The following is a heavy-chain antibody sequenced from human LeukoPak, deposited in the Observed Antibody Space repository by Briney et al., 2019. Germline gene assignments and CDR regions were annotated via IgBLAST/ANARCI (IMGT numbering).Heavy chain of an antibody. CDR3: TRSGVIVGGYPQDY. Sequence: PGGSLRLSCTASGFTFGDYAMSWFRQAPGKGLEWVGFIRSKAYGGTTEYAASVKGRFTISRDDSKSIAYLQMNSLKTEDTAVYYCTRSGVIVGGYPQDYWGQGTLVTVSS. D-gene: IGHD2/OR15-2a*01. J-gene: IGHJ4*02. CDR2: IRSKAYGGTT. V-gene: IGHV3-49*03. CDR1: GFTFGDYA.